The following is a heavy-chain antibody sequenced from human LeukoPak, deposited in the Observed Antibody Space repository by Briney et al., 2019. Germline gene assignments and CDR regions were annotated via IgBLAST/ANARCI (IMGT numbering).Heavy chain of an antibody. CDR3: ARGPSIVEAVRIDC. CDR1: GGSFSGYY. D-gene: IGHD1-26*01. CDR2: INHSGST. J-gene: IGHJ4*02. V-gene: IGHV4-34*01. Sequence: SETLSLTCAVYGGSFSGYYWSWIRQPPGKGLEWIGEINHSGSTNYNPSLKSRVTISVDTSKNQFSLKLSSVTAADTAVYYCARGPSIVEAVRIDCWGQGTLVTVSS.